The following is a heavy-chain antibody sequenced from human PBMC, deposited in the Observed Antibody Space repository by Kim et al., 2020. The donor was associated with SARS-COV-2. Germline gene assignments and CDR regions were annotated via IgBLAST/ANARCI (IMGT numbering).Heavy chain of an antibody. CDR2: IYYSGST. CDR3: ARHIGVRGSIVVVSHFDY. V-gene: IGHV4-39*01. CDR1: GGSISSSSYY. Sequence: SETLSLTCTVSGGSISSSSYYWGWIRQPPGKGLEWIGSIYYSGSTYYNPSLKSRVTISVDTSKNQFSLKLSSVTAADTAVYYCARHIGVRGSIVVVSHFDYWGQGHLVTVSS. J-gene: IGHJ4*02. D-gene: IGHD3-22*01.